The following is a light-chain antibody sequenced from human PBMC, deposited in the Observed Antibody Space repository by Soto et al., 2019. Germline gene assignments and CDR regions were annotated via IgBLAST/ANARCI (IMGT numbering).Light chain of an antibody. J-gene: IGKJ1*01. CDR2: GAS. V-gene: IGKV3-15*01. CDR3: KQDDNWPPLWT. CDR1: QSVSSN. Sequence: EIVMTQSPATLSVSPGERATLSCRASQSVSSNLAWYQQKPGQAPRLLIYGASTRATGIPARFSGSGSGTEFTLTLRSLRSEDFAVYYCKQDDNWPPLWTFGQGTNVEIK.